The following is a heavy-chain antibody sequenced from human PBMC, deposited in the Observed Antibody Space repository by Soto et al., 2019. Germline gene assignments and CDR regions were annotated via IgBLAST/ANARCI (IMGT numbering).Heavy chain of an antibody. CDR1: GFTFSSYA. V-gene: IGHV3-30*04. J-gene: IGHJ4*02. D-gene: IGHD5-12*01. CDR3: AKGRGYSGYFNGEIGS. Sequence: PGGSLRLSCAASGFTFSSYAVQWVRQAPGKGLEWVAIISYDGRDEDYADSVKGRFTISRDNSRSTLYLQMNSLRPEDTAVYYCAKGRGYSGYFNGEIGSWGQGILVTVSS. CDR2: ISYDGRDE.